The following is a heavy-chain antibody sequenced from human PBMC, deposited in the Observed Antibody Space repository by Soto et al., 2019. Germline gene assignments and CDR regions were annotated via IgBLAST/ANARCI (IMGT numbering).Heavy chain of an antibody. V-gene: IGHV3-23*01. D-gene: IGHD3-3*01. CDR2: ISGSGGST. Sequence: EVQLLESGGGLVQPGGSLILSCAASGFTFSNYAMSWFRQAPGKGLEWVSGISGSGGSTYYAVSVKGRFTISRDNSKNTPYLQMNGLRAEDTAVYYCAKTWHDFGSYQRGNDFDYWSQGTLVTVSS. CDR3: AKTWHDFGSYQRGNDFDY. CDR1: GFTFSNYA. J-gene: IGHJ4*02.